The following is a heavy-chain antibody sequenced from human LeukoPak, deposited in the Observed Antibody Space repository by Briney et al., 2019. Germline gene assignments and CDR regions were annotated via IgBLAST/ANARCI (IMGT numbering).Heavy chain of an antibody. D-gene: IGHD4-17*01. CDR2: IRYDGSNK. Sequence: GGSLRLSCAASGFTFSSYGMHWVRQAPGKGLEWVAFIRYDGSNKYYADSVKGRFTISRDNSKNTLYLQMNSLRAEDTAVYYCARADYGDSRRDYYYYYYMDVWGKGTTVTVSS. J-gene: IGHJ6*03. V-gene: IGHV3-30*02. CDR3: ARADYGDSRRDYYYYYYMDV. CDR1: GFTFSSYG.